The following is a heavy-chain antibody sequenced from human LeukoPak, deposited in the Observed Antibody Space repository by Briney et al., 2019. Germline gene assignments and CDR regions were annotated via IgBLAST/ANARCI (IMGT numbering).Heavy chain of an antibody. D-gene: IGHD3-10*01. CDR3: ARYTGSFTPLDY. CDR1: GYSFTSYW. Sequence: GESLKISCKGSGYSFTSYWVAWVRQTPGKGLEWMGIISPDDSYTRYSPSFAGHITISADKSISTAYLQWTSLKASDSAMYYCARYTGSFTPLDYWGQGTLVTVSS. CDR2: ISPDDSYT. J-gene: IGHJ4*02. V-gene: IGHV5-51*01.